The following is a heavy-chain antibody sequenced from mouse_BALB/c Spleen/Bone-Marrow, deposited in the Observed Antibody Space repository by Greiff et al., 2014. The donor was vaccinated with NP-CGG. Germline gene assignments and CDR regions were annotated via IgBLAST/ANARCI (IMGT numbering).Heavy chain of an antibody. CDR3: ARHEGGEMGFDY. CDR1: GYTLTEYI. Sequence: VQVVESGAGLVKPGASVKLSCKASGYTLTEYIIHWVKQRSGQGLEWIGWFYPGSGSIKYNEKFKDKATLTADKSSSTVYMELSRLTSEDSAVYFCARHEGGEMGFDYWGQGTTLTVSS. D-gene: IGHD2-3*01. V-gene: IGHV1-62-2*01. CDR2: FYPGSGSI. J-gene: IGHJ2*01.